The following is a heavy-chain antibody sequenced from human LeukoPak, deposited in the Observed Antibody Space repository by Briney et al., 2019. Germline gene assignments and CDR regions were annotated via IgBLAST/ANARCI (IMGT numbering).Heavy chain of an antibody. D-gene: IGHD2-15*01. CDR1: GYTFTSYD. V-gene: IGHV1-8*01. CDR2: MNPNSGNT. CDR3: ARGRVVVAATFDY. Sequence: GASVKVSCKASGYTFTSYDINWVRQATGQGLEWMGWMNPNSGNTGYAQKFQGRVTMTRNTSISTAHMELSSLRSEDTAVYYCARGRVVVAATFDYWGQGTLVTVSS. J-gene: IGHJ4*02.